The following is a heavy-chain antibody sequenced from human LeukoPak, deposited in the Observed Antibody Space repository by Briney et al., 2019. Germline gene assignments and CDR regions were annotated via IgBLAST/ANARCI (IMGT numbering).Heavy chain of an antibody. CDR2: ISSSSSYI. CDR3: ARINSGWPYYFDY. V-gene: IGHV3-21*01. D-gene: IGHD6-19*01. J-gene: IGHJ4*02. CDR1: GFTFSSYS. Sequence: AGGSLRLSCAASGFTFSSYSMNWVRQAPGKGLEWVSSISSSSSYIYYADSVKGRFTISRDNAKNSPYLQMNSLRAEDTAVYYCARINSGWPYYFDYWGQGTLVTVSS.